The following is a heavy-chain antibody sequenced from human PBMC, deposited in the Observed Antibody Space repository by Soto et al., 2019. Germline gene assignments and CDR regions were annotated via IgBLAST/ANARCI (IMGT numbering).Heavy chain of an antibody. Sequence: EVQLVESGGGLVQPGGSLRLSCAASAFTFSSSEMNWVRQAPGRGLEWVSYISGSGTTIYYAASVKGRFTISRDNAKNSLYLQMISLRAEDTAVYDCAREVAWRYDYWGQGTLVTVSS. CDR1: AFTFSSSE. CDR3: AREVAWRYDY. J-gene: IGHJ4*02. V-gene: IGHV3-48*03. CDR2: ISGSGTTI. D-gene: IGHD1-1*01.